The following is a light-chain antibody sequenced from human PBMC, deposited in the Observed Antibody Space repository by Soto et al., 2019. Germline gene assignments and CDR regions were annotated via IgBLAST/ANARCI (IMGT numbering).Light chain of an antibody. J-gene: IGKJ5*01. CDR3: QQYNNWPPPIT. CDR2: DAS. CDR1: QSISSY. V-gene: IGKV3-11*01. Sequence: EIVLTQSPATLSLSPGERATLSCRARQSISSYLAWYQQKPGQAPRLLIYDASNRATGIPARFSGSGSGTDFTLTISSLESEDFAVYYCQQYNNWPPPITFGQGTRLEIK.